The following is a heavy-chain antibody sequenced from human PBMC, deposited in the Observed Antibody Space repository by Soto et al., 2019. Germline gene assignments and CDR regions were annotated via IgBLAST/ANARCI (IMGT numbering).Heavy chain of an antibody. CDR2: ISYDGSNK. CDR1: GFTFSSYG. D-gene: IGHD5-18*01. V-gene: IGHV3-30*18. CDR3: AKDRTDGWIQLWSYFDY. J-gene: IGHJ4*02. Sequence: QVQLVESGGGVVQPGGSLRLSCAASGFTFSSYGMHWVRQAPGKGLEWVAVISYDGSNKYYADSVKGRFTISRDNSKNTLYLQMNSLRAEDTAVYYCAKDRTDGWIQLWSYFDYWGQGTLVTVSS.